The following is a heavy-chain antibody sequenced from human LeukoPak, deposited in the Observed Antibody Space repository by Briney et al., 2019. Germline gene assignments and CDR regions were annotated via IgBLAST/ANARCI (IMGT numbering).Heavy chain of an antibody. CDR1: VFTFSSYG. Sequence: GGSLRLPCAASVFTFSSYGMHWVRQAPGKGLEWVAVIWYDGSNKYYADSVKGRFTISRDNSKNTLYLQMNSLRAEDTAVYYCAKDALPMITFGGVIVDRNNWFDPWGQGTLVTVSS. D-gene: IGHD3-16*02. V-gene: IGHV3-33*06. CDR3: AKDALPMITFGGVIVDRNNWFDP. J-gene: IGHJ5*02. CDR2: IWYDGSNK.